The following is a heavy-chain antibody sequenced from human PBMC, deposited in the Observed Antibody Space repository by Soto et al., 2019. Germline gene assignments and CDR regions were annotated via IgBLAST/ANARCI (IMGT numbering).Heavy chain of an antibody. Sequence: SETLSLICTVSGGSISSGDYYWSWIRQPPGKGLEWIGYIYYSGSTYYNPSLKSRVTISVDTSKNQFSLKLSSVTAADTAVYYCASGSYYYDSSGHYPYWGQGTLVTVSS. CDR2: IYYSGST. D-gene: IGHD3-22*01. J-gene: IGHJ4*02. CDR3: ASGSYYYDSSGHYPY. CDR1: GGSISSGDYY. V-gene: IGHV4-30-4*01.